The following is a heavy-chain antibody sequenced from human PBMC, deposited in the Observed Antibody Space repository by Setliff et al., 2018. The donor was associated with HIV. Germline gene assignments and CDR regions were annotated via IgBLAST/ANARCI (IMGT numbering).Heavy chain of an antibody. J-gene: IGHJ6*02. CDR2: INQDGSEK. CDR1: GFTFSRYW. V-gene: IGHV3-7*01. Sequence: PGGSLRLSCAASGFTFSRYWMSWVRQAPGKGLEWVANINQDGSEKYYVDSVKGRFTIFRDNAKSSMYLQMNSLRVEDTAIYYCARKFRPGHGVDVWGQGTTVTVSS. CDR3: ARKFRPGHGVDV. D-gene: IGHD3-10*01.